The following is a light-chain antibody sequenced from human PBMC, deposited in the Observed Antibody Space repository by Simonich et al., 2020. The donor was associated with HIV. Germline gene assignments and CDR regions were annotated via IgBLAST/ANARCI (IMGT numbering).Light chain of an antibody. CDR1: QSISSY. V-gene: IGKV1-39*01. J-gene: IGKJ3*01. CDR2: AAS. Sequence: DIQMTQSPYSLSASVGDRVTITCRASQSISSYLNWYQQKPGKAPKLLIYAASSLQSGVPSRFSGSGSGTDFTLSISSLQPEDSATYYCQQANSFPFTFGPGTKVEIK. CDR3: QQANSFPFT.